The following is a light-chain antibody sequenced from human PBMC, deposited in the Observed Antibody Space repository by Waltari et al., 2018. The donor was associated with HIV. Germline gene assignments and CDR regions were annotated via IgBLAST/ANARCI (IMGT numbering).Light chain of an antibody. J-gene: IGLJ3*02. CDR3: RLWLGGSWV. CDR2: GTN. V-gene: IGLV7-43*01. CDR1: TGAVTSGYS. Sequence: QTVVTQDPSLTVSPRGTVTLPRSSSTGAVTSGYSPNWFQQKPGQAPRALIYGTNNKHSWTPAWFSGSILGGRAALTLSGVQPEDEAKYYCRLWLGGSWVFGGGTELTGL.